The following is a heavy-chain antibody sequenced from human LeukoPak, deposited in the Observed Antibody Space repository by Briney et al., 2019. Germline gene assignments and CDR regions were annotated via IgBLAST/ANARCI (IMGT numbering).Heavy chain of an antibody. Sequence: PSETLSLTCAVYGGSFSGYYWRWIRQPPGKGLEWIGEINHSGSTNYNPSLKSRVTISVDTSKNQFSLKLSSVTAADTAVYYCARGPFCSSTSCRSAGSSDFDLWVRGTLVTVSS. CDR2: INHSGST. CDR1: GGSFSGYY. J-gene: IGHJ2*01. CDR3: ARGPFCSSTSCRSAGSSDFDL. D-gene: IGHD2-2*01. V-gene: IGHV4-34*01.